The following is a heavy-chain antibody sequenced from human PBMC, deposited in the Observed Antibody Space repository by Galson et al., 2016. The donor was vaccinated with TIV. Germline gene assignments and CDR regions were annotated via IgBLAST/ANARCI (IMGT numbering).Heavy chain of an antibody. V-gene: IGHV3-23*01. CDR2: ISGSGGQT. CDR1: GFDFNALA. J-gene: IGHJ4*02. Sequence: SLRLSCAASGFDFNALAMSWVRQVPGKGLQWVASISGSGGQTHYGDSVRGRFIISRDDSKNTVYSRMNNVRVDDTAVYYCAKSLFHTIDFGGLTVIFDHWGQGALVTVSS. CDR3: AKSLFHTIDFGGLTVIFDH. D-gene: IGHD5-24*01.